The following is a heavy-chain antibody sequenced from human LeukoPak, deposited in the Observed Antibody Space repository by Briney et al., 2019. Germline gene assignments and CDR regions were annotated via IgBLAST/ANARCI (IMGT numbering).Heavy chain of an antibody. J-gene: IGHJ4*02. D-gene: IGHD3-22*01. CDR2: ISAYNGNT. V-gene: IGHV1-18*01. CDR1: GYTFTSYG. CDR3: ARENSSGYYSGY. Sequence: ASVTVSCKASGYTFTSYGISWVRQAPGQGLEWMGWISAYNGNTNYAQKLQGRVTMTTDTSTSTAYMEMRSLRSDDTAVYYCARENSSGYYSGYWGQGTLVTVSS.